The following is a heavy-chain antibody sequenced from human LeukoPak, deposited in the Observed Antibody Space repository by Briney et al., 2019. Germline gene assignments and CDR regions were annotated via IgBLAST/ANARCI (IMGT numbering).Heavy chain of an antibody. J-gene: IGHJ3*01. CDR3: AGRSTAVTHDALDV. Sequence: GESLKISCKGSDNTFTSYWINWVRQMPGKGLEWVGRIDPSDSYTTYSPSFQGHGSFSVDKSINTAYLQWSGLKASDTAIYYCAGRSTAVTHDALDVWGQGTMVTVSS. CDR2: IDPSDSYT. V-gene: IGHV5-10-1*01. CDR1: DNTFTSYW. D-gene: IGHD4-23*01.